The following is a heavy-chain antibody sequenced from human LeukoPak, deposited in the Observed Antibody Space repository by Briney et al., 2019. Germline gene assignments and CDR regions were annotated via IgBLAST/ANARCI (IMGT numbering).Heavy chain of an antibody. CDR2: ISGSGGST. CDR1: GFTFSSYA. J-gene: IGHJ3*02. V-gene: IGHV3-23*01. CDR3: AKDIGFGESPSPDAFDI. D-gene: IGHD3-10*01. Sequence: GRSLRLSCAASGFTFSSYAMSWVRQAPGKGLEWVSAISGSGGSTYYADSVKGRFTISRDNSKNTLYLQMNSLRAEDTAVYYCAKDIGFGESPSPDAFDIWGQGTMVTVSS.